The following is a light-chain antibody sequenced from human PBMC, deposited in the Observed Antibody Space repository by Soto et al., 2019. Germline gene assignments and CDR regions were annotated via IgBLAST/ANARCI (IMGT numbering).Light chain of an antibody. CDR1: QSVSSN. CDR3: QQYGTSPRT. CDR2: DAS. Sequence: EIVLTQSPATLSVSPGERATLSCRASQSVSSNLAWYQQKPGQAPRLLIYDASSRATGIPDRFSGSGSQTDFTLTISRLEPEDFAVYYCQQYGTSPRTFGQGTKVDIK. V-gene: IGKV3-20*01. J-gene: IGKJ1*01.